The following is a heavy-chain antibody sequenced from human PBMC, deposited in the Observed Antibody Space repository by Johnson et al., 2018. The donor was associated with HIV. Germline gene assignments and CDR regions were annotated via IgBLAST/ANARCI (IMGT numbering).Heavy chain of an antibody. CDR1: GFSFNNYW. CDR2: ISWNSGSI. V-gene: IGHV3-9*01. CDR3: AKGRDHAFDI. Sequence: VQLVESGGGVVQPGRSLILSCAASGFSFNNYWMHWVRQAPGKGLEWVSGISWNSGSIGYADSVKGRFTISRDNSKNTLYLQMNSLRAEDTAVYYCAKGRDHAFDIGGQGTMVTVAS. J-gene: IGHJ3*02.